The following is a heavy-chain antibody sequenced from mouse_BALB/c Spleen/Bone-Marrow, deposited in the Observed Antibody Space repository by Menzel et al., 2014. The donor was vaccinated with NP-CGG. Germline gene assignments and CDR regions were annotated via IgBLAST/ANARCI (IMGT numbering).Heavy chain of an antibody. D-gene: IGHD2-1*01. V-gene: IGHV1-15*01. CDR1: GYTFTDYE. CDR2: IDPETGGT. CDR3: TRWDGNYGWFAY. J-gene: IGHJ3*01. Sequence: QVTLKVCGAELVRPGASVTLSCKASGYTFTDYEMHWVKQTPVHGLEWIGAIDPETGGTAYNQKFKGKATLTADKSSSTAYMELRSLTSEDSAVYYCTRWDGNYGWFAYWGQGTLVTVSA.